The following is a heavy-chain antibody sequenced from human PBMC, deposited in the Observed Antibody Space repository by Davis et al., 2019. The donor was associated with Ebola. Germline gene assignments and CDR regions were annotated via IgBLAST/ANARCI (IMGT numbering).Heavy chain of an antibody. Sequence: GESLKISCAASGFTFSSYSMNWVRQAPGKGLEWVSSISSSSSYIYYADSVKGRFTISRDNAKNSLYLQMNSLRAEDTAVYYCSCLGDIVVVPAAILDYYYYYMDVWGKGTTVTVSS. CDR2: ISSSSSYI. D-gene: IGHD2-2*02. CDR3: SCLGDIVVVPAAILDYYYYYMDV. V-gene: IGHV3-21*01. J-gene: IGHJ6*03. CDR1: GFTFSSYS.